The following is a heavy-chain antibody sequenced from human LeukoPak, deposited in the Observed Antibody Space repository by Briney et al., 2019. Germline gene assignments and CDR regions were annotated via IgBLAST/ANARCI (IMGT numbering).Heavy chain of an antibody. CDR1: GYTLTELS. D-gene: IGHD3-22*01. V-gene: IGHV1-24*01. CDR3: ATTPLYGSSGSEDY. Sequence: ASVKVSCKVSGYTLTELSMHWVRQAPGKGLEWMGGFDPEDGETIYAQKFQGRVTMTEDTSTDTAHMELSSLRSEDTAVYYCATTPLYGSSGSEDYWGQGTLVTVSS. CDR2: FDPEDGET. J-gene: IGHJ4*02.